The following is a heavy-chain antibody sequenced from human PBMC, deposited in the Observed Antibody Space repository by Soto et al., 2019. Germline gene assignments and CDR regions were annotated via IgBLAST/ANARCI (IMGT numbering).Heavy chain of an antibody. J-gene: IGHJ4*02. CDR3: ARIFDSWSGYYFSY. CDR1: GFSLSTSGVA. Sequence: SGPTLVNPTQTLTLTCTFSGFSLSTSGVAVGWIRQAPRKAPEWLAFIFWDDDKRYSPSLENRLTITKNTSKNQVVLTMTNMDPVDTATYSCARIFDSWSGYYFSYWGRGTLVTVSS. CDR2: IFWDDDK. D-gene: IGHD3-3*01. V-gene: IGHV2-5*02.